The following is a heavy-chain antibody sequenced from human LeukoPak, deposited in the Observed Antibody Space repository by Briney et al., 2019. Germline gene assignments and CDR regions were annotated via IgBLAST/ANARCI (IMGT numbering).Heavy chain of an antibody. J-gene: IGHJ4*02. D-gene: IGHD6-19*01. CDR2: IIPIFGTA. Sequence: SVKVSCKASGGTFSSYAISWVRQAPGQGLEWMGGIIPIFGTANYAQKFQGRVTITADESTSTAYMELSSLRSEDTAVYYCARVCSGWYCPFDYWGQGTLVTDSS. V-gene: IGHV1-69*13. CDR3: ARVCSGWYCPFDY. CDR1: GGTFSSYA.